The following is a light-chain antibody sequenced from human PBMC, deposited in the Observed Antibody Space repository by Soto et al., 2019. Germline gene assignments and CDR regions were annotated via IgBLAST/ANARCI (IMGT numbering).Light chain of an antibody. J-gene: IGLJ1*01. Sequence: QPVLTQPGSGSGSPGQSITISCTGTGSDVGGYDYVCWYQHYPGKAPKLIIYEVTNRPSGVSHRFSGSKSGNTASLTISRLRAEDEADYYCCSFRSSTALPTVFGSGTKVTAL. CDR3: CSFRSSTALPTV. CDR1: GSDVGGYDY. V-gene: IGLV2-14*01. CDR2: EVT.